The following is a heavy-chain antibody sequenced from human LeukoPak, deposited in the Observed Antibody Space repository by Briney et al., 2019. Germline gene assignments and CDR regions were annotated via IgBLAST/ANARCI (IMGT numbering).Heavy chain of an antibody. J-gene: IGHJ4*02. CDR3: ARCGYSSSWYAGY. CDR1: GFTFSDYW. Sequence: GFLRLSCAASGFTFSDYWMSWVRQAPGKGLEWVANIKQDGSEKHYVGSVKGRFTISRDNAKNSLYLQMNSLRVEDTAVYFCARCGYSSSWYAGYWGLGTRVTVSS. V-gene: IGHV3-7*01. CDR2: IKQDGSEK. D-gene: IGHD6-13*01.